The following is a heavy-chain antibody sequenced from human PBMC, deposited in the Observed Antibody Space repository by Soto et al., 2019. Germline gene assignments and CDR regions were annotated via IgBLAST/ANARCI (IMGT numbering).Heavy chain of an antibody. Sequence: QLQLQESGSGLVKPSQTLSLTCAVSGGSISSGGYPWRWIRQPPGKGLEWIGYIYHSGSTYYNPSLTLRVTISVAMSKSKSSRTLSSVSAPDTALYYCSSSNNDSPNPRYFWGQGTPVAVSS. D-gene: IGHD3-22*01. V-gene: IGHV4-30-2*01. J-gene: IGHJ4*02. CDR1: GGSISSGGYP. CDR3: SSSNNDSPNPRYF. CDR2: IYHSGST.